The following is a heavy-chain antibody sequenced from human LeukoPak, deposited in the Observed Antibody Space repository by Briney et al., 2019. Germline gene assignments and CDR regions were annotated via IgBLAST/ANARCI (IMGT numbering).Heavy chain of an antibody. CDR2: ISYDGSNK. J-gene: IGHJ4*02. Sequence: GGSLRLSCAASGFTFSSYAMHWVRQAPGKGLEWVAVISYDGSNKYYADSVKGRFTISRDNSKNTLYLQMNSLRAEDTAVDYCARGYSEVDYWGQGTLITVSS. CDR1: GFTFSSYA. V-gene: IGHV3-30*01. CDR3: ARGYSEVDY. D-gene: IGHD2-15*01.